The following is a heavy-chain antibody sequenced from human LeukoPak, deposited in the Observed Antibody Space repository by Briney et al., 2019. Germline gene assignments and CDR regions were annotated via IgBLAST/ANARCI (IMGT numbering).Heavy chain of an antibody. CDR1: GFTVSGYD. V-gene: IGHV3-30*02. CDR3: ASASAIDY. J-gene: IGHJ4*02. CDR2: IRYDGSNK. Sequence: PGGSLRLSCAASGFTVSGYDMHWVRQAPGKGLEWVAFIRYDGSNKYYTDSVKGRFTISKDNSKNTLYLQMNSLRPEDTAVYYCASASAIDYWGLGTLVTVSS.